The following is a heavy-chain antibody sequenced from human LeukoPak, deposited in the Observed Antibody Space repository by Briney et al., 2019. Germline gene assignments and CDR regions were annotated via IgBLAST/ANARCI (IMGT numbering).Heavy chain of an antibody. D-gene: IGHD5-18*01. Sequence: PGGSLRLSCAASGFTVSSYEMNWVRQAPGKGLEWVSYISSSGSTIYYADSVKGRFTISRENAKNSLYLQMNRLRAEDTAVYYCARDGNAWIHDVDYWGQGTLVTVSS. CDR2: ISSSGSTI. CDR3: ARDGNAWIHDVDY. CDR1: GFTVSSYE. V-gene: IGHV3-48*03. J-gene: IGHJ4*02.